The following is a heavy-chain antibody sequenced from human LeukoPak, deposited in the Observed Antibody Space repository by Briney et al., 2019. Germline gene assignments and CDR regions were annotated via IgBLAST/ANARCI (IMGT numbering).Heavy chain of an antibody. D-gene: IGHD3-10*01. CDR3: ATGGFYGAGTLTY. CDR2: ISGSGSST. CDR1: GFTFSTFA. V-gene: IGHV3-23*01. J-gene: IGHJ4*02. Sequence: GGSLRLSCAASGFTFSTFAMSWVRQAPGKGLEWVSAISGSGSSTYYTDSVKGRFTISRDNSKNTLYLQMNSLRADGTAVYYCATGGFYGAGTLTYWGLGTLVTVSS.